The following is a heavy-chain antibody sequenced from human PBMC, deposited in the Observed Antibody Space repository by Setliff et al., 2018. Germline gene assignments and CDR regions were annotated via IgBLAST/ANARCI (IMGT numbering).Heavy chain of an antibody. CDR3: ARAAKYDSSGYYGFWFDP. J-gene: IGHJ5*02. D-gene: IGHD3-22*01. CDR1: GGSISSSY. V-gene: IGHV4-59*01. Sequence: SETLSLTCTVSGGSISSSYWSWIRQPPGKGLEWIGYIYSSGSTNNNPSLKSRATISVDTSKNQFSLKLSSVTAADTAVYYCARAAKYDSSGYYGFWFDPWGQGTVVTVSS. CDR2: IYSSGST.